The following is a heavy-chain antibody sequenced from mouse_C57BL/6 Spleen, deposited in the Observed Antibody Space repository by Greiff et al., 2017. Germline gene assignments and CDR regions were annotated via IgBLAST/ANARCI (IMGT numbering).Heavy chain of an antibody. D-gene: IGHD1-1*01. V-gene: IGHV5-4*01. CDR1: GFTFSSYA. CDR2: ISDGGSYT. Sequence: EVQLVESGGGLVKPGGSLKLSCAASGFTFSSYAMSWVRQTPEKRLEWVATISDGGSYTYYPDNVKGRFTISRDNAKNNLYLQMSHLKSEDTAMYYCARDITGRCAYWGQGTLVTVSA. CDR3: ARDITGRCAY. J-gene: IGHJ3*01.